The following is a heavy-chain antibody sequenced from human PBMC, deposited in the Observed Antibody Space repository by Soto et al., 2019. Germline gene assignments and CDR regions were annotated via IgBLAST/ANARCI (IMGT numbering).Heavy chain of an antibody. CDR1: GFTFSRYA. J-gene: IGHJ4*02. Sequence: GSLRLSCAASGFTFSRYAMSWVRQSPGKGLEWVSAISGSGGSTYYANSVKGRFTISRDNSKNTLYLQMNSLRAEDTAVYYCAKKIRGYSYGYRDYWGQGTLVTVSS. CDR3: AKKIRGYSYGYRDY. D-gene: IGHD5-18*01. CDR2: ISGSGGST. V-gene: IGHV3-23*01.